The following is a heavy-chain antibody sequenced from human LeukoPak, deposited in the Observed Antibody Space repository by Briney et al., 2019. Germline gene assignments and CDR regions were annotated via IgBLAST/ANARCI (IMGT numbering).Heavy chain of an antibody. Sequence: PGGSLRLSCAASGFTFSSYSMNWVRQAPRKGLERVSSISSSSSHIYYADSVKGRFTISIDNAKNSLYLQMKSLGAEDTAVYYCARDSVTHDAFDIWGQGTMATVSS. CDR3: ARDSVTHDAFDI. CDR2: ISSSSSHI. CDR1: GFTFSSYS. J-gene: IGHJ3*02. V-gene: IGHV3-21*01. D-gene: IGHD5-18*01.